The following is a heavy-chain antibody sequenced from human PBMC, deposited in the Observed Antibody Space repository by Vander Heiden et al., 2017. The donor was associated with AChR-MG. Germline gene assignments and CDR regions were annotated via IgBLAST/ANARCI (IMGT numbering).Heavy chain of an antibody. D-gene: IGHD3-10*01. CDR2: IYHRGST. V-gene: IGHV4-4*02. J-gene: IGHJ6*02. CDR3: ARAGGYYYYGMDV. CDR1: GRSISRSNW. Sequence: VPLQASGPGLVKPSGTRPPTCAAPGRSISRSNWWSWVRQPPGKGLEWIGEIYHRGSTNYNPSLKSRVTISVDKSKNQFSLKLSSVTAADTAVYYCARAGGYYYYGMDVWGQGTTVTVSS.